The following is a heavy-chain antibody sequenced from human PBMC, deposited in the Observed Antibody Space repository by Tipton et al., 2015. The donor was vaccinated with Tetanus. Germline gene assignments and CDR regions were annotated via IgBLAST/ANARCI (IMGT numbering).Heavy chain of an antibody. CDR3: ARHQSGYFTPFDY. D-gene: IGHD3-3*01. Sequence: TLSLTCTVYGGSIRGGTFYWGWIRQPPGKELEWIGSIYESGDTYYIPSLKSRVTISVGTSKNQFSLNLNSMAAADTGVYYCARHQSGYFTPFDYWGQGNLVTVSS. J-gene: IGHJ4*02. CDR1: GGSIRGGTFY. V-gene: IGHV4-39*01. CDR2: IYESGDT.